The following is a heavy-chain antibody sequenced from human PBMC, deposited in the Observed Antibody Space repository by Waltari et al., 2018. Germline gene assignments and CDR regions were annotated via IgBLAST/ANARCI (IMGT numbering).Heavy chain of an antibody. V-gene: IGHV3-74*01. CDR1: GFTFSSYW. Sequence: EVQLVESGGGLVQPGGSLRLSCAASGFTFSSYWLPWVRHAPGKGLVWVSRINSDGSSTSYADAVKGRFTISRDNAKNTLYLQMNSLRAEDTAVYYCARDPGPEWLPQNWFDPWGQGTLVTVSS. CDR3: ARDPGPEWLPQNWFDP. D-gene: IGHD3-3*01. J-gene: IGHJ5*02. CDR2: INSDGSST.